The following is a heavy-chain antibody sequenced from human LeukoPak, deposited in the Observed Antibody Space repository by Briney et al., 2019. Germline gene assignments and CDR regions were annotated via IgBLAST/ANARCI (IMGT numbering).Heavy chain of an antibody. V-gene: IGHV3-7*01. D-gene: IGHD3-22*01. CDR3: AKGYYDSSGYLGY. Sequence: PGGSLRLSCAASGFTFSSYWMRWVRQAPGQGLEWVANIKQDGSEKYYVDSVKGRFTISRDNAKNSLYLQMNSLRAEDTAVYYCAKGYYDSSGYLGYWGQGTLVTVSS. CDR1: GFTFSSYW. J-gene: IGHJ4*02. CDR2: IKQDGSEK.